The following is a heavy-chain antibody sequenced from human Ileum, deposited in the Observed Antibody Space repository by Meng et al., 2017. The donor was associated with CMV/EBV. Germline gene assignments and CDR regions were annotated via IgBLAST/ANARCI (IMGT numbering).Heavy chain of an antibody. CDR1: GSPLRTSGVG. CDR3: AHRRGGYNWNDGDFDY. J-gene: IGHJ4*02. V-gene: IGHV2-5*02. CDR2: IYWDDDN. D-gene: IGHD1-20*01. Sequence: TLKEAGLTLVKPPGPSPLSSPFPGSPLRTSGVGVGWLRQPPGKALEWLAFIYWDDDNRFSPSLKSRLTVIKDTSKNQVILIMTNLDPVDTATYYCAHRRGGYNWNDGDFDYWGPGTLVTVSS.